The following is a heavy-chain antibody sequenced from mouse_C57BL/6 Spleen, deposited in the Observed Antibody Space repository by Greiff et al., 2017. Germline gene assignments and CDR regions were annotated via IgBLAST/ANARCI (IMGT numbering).Heavy chain of an antibody. Sequence: QVQLKQPGTELVKPGASVKLSCKASGYTFTSYWMHWVKQRPGHGLEWIGNINPSNGGTNYNQKLQGKATLTVDKSSSTASMHLSSLTSKVSAVYYCAIERDDGYSFDYWGQGTTLTVSS. CDR2: INPSNGGT. V-gene: IGHV1-53*01. CDR1: GYTFTSYW. CDR3: AIERDDGYSFDY. D-gene: IGHD2-3*01. J-gene: IGHJ2*01.